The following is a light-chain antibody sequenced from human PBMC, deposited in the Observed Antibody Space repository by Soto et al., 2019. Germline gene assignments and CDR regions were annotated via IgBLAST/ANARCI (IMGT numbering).Light chain of an antibody. CDR1: QSVSSNS. J-gene: IGKJ4*01. CDR3: QQHINWPLT. CDR2: GAS. Sequence: EIVLTQSPGTLSLSPGERATLSCRASQSVSSNSLAWYQHKRGQAPRLLIHGASSRATGIPDRFSGSGSGTDFTLTISSLEPGDFALYYCQQHINWPLTFGGGTKV. V-gene: IGKV3D-20*02.